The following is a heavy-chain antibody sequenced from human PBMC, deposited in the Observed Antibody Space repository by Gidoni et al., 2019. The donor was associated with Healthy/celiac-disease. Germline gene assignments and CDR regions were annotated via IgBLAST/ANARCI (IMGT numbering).Heavy chain of an antibody. CDR1: GRSISSSNW. CDR2: IYHRGST. CDR3: AGVVGAGGFDY. D-gene: IGHD1-26*01. V-gene: IGHV4-4*02. J-gene: IGHJ4*02. Sequence: QVQLQESGPGLVKPSGPLSLTCAVPGRSISSSNWWSWVRQPPGKGLEWIGEIYHRGSTNYKPSLKRRVTISVDKSKNQFSLKLSSVTAADTAVYYCAGVVGAGGFDYWGQGTLVTVSS.